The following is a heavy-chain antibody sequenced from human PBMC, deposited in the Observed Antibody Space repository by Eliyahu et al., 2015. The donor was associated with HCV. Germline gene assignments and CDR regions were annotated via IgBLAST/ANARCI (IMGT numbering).Heavy chain of an antibody. CDR1: GGSXTTXX. J-gene: IGHJ5*02. V-gene: IGHV4-59*01. Sequence: QVQLQESGPGLVKPSETLSLTCTVSGGSXTTXXWRWIRQPPGKGLEWIGYIHYSGSTNYNPSLKSRVTISIDTSKNQFSLNLTSVTAADTAMYYCASGGGGIAVTGTGGWFDPWGQGTLVTVSS. CDR3: ASGGGGIAVTGTGGWFDP. CDR2: IHYSGST. D-gene: IGHD6-19*01.